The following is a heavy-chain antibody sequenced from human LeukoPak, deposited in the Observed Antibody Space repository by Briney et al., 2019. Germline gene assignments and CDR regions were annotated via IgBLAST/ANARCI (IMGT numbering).Heavy chain of an antibody. CDR1: GFTFDDYG. J-gene: IGHJ4*02. Sequence: GGSLRLSCAASGFTFDDYGMSWVRQAPGKGLEWVSAISGSGGSTYYADSVKGRFTISRDNSKNTLYLQMNSLRAEDTAVYYCAKDPTYYYDSSGFTLDYWGQGTLVTVSS. D-gene: IGHD3-22*01. CDR2: ISGSGGST. CDR3: AKDPTYYYDSSGFTLDY. V-gene: IGHV3-23*01.